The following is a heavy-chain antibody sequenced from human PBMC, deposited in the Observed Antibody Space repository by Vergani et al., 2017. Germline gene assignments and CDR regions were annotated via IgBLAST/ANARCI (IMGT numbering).Heavy chain of an antibody. CDR1: GYTFTGYY. Sequence: QVQLVQSGAEVKKPGASVKVSCKASGYTFTGYYMHWVRQAPGQGLEWMGWISAYNGNTNYAQKLQGRVTMTTDTSTSTAYMELRSLRSDDTAVYYCARDGRHQGTIQLGDYWGQGTLVTVSS. D-gene: IGHD5-18*01. J-gene: IGHJ4*02. V-gene: IGHV1-18*04. CDR2: ISAYNGNT. CDR3: ARDGRHQGTIQLGDY.